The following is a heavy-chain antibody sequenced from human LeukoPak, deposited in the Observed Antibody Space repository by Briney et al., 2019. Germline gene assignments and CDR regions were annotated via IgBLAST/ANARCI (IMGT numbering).Heavy chain of an antibody. Sequence: GGSLRLSCAASGFTFNLFHMNWVRQAPGKGLEWISSITSSGTYITYADSIQGRFTISRYNAKNSLYVQMNSLRVDDTALYYCARASGGWDLDYWGHGTLVTVSS. CDR2: ITSSGTYI. CDR3: ARASGGWDLDY. D-gene: IGHD6-19*01. J-gene: IGHJ4*01. CDR1: GFTFNLFH. V-gene: IGHV3-21*01.